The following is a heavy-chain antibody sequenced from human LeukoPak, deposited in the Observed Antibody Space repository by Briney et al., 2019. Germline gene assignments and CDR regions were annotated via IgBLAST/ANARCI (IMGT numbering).Heavy chain of an antibody. Sequence: GGSLRLSCAASGFTFSSYAMSWVRQAPGKGLEWVSAITSGGSTFYADSVKGRFTISRDNSKNTMYVQMNSLRAEDTAVYYCAKDRARYGSGTYYNGYYYGMDVWGQGTTVTVSS. J-gene: IGHJ6*02. D-gene: IGHD3-10*01. CDR1: GFTFSSYA. V-gene: IGHV3-23*01. CDR3: AKDRARYGSGTYYNGYYYGMDV. CDR2: ITSGGST.